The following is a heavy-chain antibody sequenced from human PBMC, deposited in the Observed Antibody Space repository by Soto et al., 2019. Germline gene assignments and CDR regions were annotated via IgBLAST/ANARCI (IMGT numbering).Heavy chain of an antibody. CDR3: ARYLRRLERCSSTSCDRGFDY. Sequence: GGPLRLSCAASGFTFSSYAMSWVRQAPGKGLEWVSYISSSSSYTNYADSVKGRFTISRDDAKNSLYLQMNSLRAEDTAVYYCARYLRRLERCSSTSCDRGFDYWGQGTLVTVSS. V-gene: IGHV3-11*03. D-gene: IGHD2-2*01. J-gene: IGHJ4*02. CDR2: ISSSSSYT. CDR1: GFTFSSYA.